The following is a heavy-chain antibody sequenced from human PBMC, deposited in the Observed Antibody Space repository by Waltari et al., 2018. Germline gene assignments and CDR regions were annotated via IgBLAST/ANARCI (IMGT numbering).Heavy chain of an antibody. Sequence: QVQLQESGPRLVKPSETLSLTCDVSGYAINSAFYWGWFRQAPEKGLEWIATIYHDGTTFYNPSLTSRVTTSMETSKNQISLKLKSVTAADTAVYYCTRQTLGYCTSAACRRLEAWGQGTLVTVSS. D-gene: IGHD2-8*02. CDR2: IYHDGTT. J-gene: IGHJ5*02. V-gene: IGHV4-38-2*01. CDR1: GYAINSAFY. CDR3: TRQTLGYCTSAACRRLEA.